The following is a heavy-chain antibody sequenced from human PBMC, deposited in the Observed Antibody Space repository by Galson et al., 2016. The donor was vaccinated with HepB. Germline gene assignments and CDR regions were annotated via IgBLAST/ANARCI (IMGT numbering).Heavy chain of an antibody. Sequence: SETLSLTCVVSGESVSTNRWWSWLRQTPGTGLEWIGEIPRPGRANYNPSLKSRVTMSVDSSKNQLSLQIYSVTAADTALYFCARVVQSGVWGYFSDWGQGALVTVSS. CDR3: ARVVQSGVWGYFSD. CDR2: IPRPGRA. CDR1: GESVSTNRW. V-gene: IGHV4/OR15-8*01. D-gene: IGHD3-16*01. J-gene: IGHJ4*02.